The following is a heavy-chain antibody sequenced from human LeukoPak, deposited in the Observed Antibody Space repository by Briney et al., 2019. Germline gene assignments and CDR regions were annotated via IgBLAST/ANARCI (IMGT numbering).Heavy chain of an antibody. Sequence: PSETLSLTCTVSGGSISSNSYYWGWIRQPPGKGLEWIGSIYYSASTYYNPSLKSRVTISVDTSKNQFSLKLSSVTAADTAVYYCARGGNYWPQWWFDPWGRGTLVSVSS. CDR3: ARGGNYWPQWWFDP. V-gene: IGHV4-39*07. J-gene: IGHJ5*02. CDR2: IYYSAST. CDR1: GGSISSNSYY. D-gene: IGHD1-26*01.